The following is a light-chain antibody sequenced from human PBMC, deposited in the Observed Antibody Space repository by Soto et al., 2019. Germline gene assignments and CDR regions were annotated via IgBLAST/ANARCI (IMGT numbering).Light chain of an antibody. CDR2: GAS. J-gene: IGKJ1*01. V-gene: IGKV3-15*01. CDR1: QSVSSN. Sequence: EIVMTQSPATLSVSPGERATLSCRASQSVSSNLAWYKQKPGQAPRLLIYGASTRATGIPARFSGSGSGTEFTLPIPSLQSEDFAVYYCQPQGTFGQGTKVDIK. CDR3: QPQGT.